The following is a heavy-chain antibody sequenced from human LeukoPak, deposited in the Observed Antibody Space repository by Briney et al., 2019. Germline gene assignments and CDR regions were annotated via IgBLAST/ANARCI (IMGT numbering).Heavy chain of an antibody. Sequence: ETLSLTCAVSGHSISTGYYWGWIRQPPGKGLEWIGSMSHNRGTYYNPSLKSRITISMDTSKNQISLRLTSVTAADTAVYYCASYYASGVSAYNYYGMDVWGKGTTVTVSS. CDR2: MSHNRGT. D-gene: IGHD3-10*01. CDR3: ASYYASGVSAYNYYGMDV. V-gene: IGHV4-38-2*01. J-gene: IGHJ6*04. CDR1: GHSISTGYY.